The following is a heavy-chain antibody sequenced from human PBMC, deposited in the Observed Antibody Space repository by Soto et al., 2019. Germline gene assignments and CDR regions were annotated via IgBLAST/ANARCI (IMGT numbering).Heavy chain of an antibody. V-gene: IGHV4-30-4*01. CDR3: ATYIAGGRFDP. J-gene: IGHJ5*02. CDR1: CGSISSGDYY. Sequence: PWETLSLTCTVSCGSISSGDYYWSWIRQPPGKGLEWIGYIYYSGSTYYNPSLKSRVTISVDTSKNQFSLKLSSVTAADTAVYYCATYIAGGRFDPWGQGTLVTVSS. CDR2: IYYSGST. D-gene: IGHD3-16*01.